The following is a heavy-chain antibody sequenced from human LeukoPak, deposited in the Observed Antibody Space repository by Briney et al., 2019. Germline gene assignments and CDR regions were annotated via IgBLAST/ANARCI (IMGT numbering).Heavy chain of an antibody. J-gene: IGHJ6*02. CDR1: GGSFSGYY. Sequence: PSETLSLTCAVYGGSFSGYYWSWIRQPPGKGLEWIGEINHSGSTNYNPSLKSRVTISVDTSKNQFSLKLSSVTAADTAVYYCARDSADWSGSSTEGMGVWGQGTTVTVSS. D-gene: IGHD1-26*01. V-gene: IGHV4-34*01. CDR2: INHSGST. CDR3: ARDSADWSGSSTEGMGV.